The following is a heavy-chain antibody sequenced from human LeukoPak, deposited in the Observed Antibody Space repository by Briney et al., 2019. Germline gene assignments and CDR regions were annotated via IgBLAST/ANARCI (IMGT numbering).Heavy chain of an antibody. CDR3: ASYIAATIRRSSAFDI. J-gene: IGHJ3*02. CDR2: IIPIFGTA. D-gene: IGHD5-12*01. Sequence: SVKVSCKASGGTFSSYAISWVRQAPGQGLEWMGGIIPIFGTANYAQKFQGRVTITADESTSTAYMELSSLRSEDTAVYYCASYIAATIRRSSAFDIWGQGTMVTVSS. CDR1: GGTFSSYA. V-gene: IGHV1-69*13.